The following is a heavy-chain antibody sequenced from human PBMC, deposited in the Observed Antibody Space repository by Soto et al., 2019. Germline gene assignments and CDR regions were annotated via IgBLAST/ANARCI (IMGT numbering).Heavy chain of an antibody. CDR2: IRDRAYSYAT. J-gene: IGHJ4*02. V-gene: IGHV3-73*01. D-gene: IGHD3-10*01. CDR3: TRLISAAQDY. Sequence: VLLVESGGGLVHPGGSRKLSCAASGFVFKDSSIHWVRQASGKGLEWVGRIRDRAYSYATAYAASVKGRLTISRDDSSNTAYLQMNSLKTEDTAIYSCTRLISAAQDYWGQGTLVTVSS. CDR1: GFVFKDSS.